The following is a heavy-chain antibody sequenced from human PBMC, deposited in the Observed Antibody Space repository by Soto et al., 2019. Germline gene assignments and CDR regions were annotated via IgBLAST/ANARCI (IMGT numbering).Heavy chain of an antibody. J-gene: IGHJ4*02. V-gene: IGHV3-48*01. CDR1: GFTFSSYS. Sequence: EVPLVESGGGLVQPGVSLRLSCAASGFTFSSYSMNWFRQAPGKGLEWVSYISSSSSTIYYADSVKGRFTISRDHAKHSLYLQMKSLRAEVTAVYYCARDLNYGLFDYWGQGTLVTVSS. D-gene: IGHD4-17*01. CDR2: ISSSSSTI. CDR3: ARDLNYGLFDY.